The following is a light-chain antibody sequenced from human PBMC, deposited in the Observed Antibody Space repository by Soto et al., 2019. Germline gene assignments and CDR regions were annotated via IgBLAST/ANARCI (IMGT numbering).Light chain of an antibody. J-gene: IGKJ5*01. CDR2: DAS. CDR1: QSVSSS. V-gene: IGKV3-11*01. CDR3: QQRNNWPLT. Sequence: DIVLTQSPATLVLSPGERATLSCRASQSVSSSLAWYQQKPGQAPRLLIYDASHRATGIPARFSGSGSGTDFTLTISSLEHEDFAFYYCQQRNNWPLTFGQGTRLEIK.